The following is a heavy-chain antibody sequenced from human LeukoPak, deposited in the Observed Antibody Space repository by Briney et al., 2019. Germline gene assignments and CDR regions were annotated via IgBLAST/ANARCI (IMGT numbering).Heavy chain of an antibody. CDR2: ISSDERDK. CDR3: ARPRPHDYYFDL. V-gene: IGHV3-33*08. J-gene: IGHJ4*02. Sequence: PGGSLRLSCAASGFTFSNYAMHWVRQAPGKGLEWVAVISSDERDKHCAGSVKGRFTISRDNSKSSLYLQMNNLRVEDTALYYCARPRPHDYYFDLWGQGTLVTVSS. D-gene: IGHD1-1*01. CDR1: GFTFSNYA.